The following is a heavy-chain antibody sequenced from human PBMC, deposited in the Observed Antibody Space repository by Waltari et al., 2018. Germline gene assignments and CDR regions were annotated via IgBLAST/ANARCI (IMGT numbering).Heavy chain of an antibody. Sequence: EVQLVESGGGLVQPGGSLRLSCAASGFTLSSYWMSWVRQAPGKGLEWVANIKQDGSEKYYVDSVKGRFTISRDNAKNSLYLQMNSLRAEDTAVYYCARGVFSGSSDAFDIWGQGTMVTVSS. V-gene: IGHV3-7*01. CDR1: GFTLSSYW. J-gene: IGHJ3*02. CDR3: ARGVFSGSSDAFDI. D-gene: IGHD1-26*01. CDR2: IKQDGSEK.